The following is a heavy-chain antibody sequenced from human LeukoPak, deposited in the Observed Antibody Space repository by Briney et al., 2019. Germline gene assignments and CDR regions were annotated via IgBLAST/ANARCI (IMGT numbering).Heavy chain of an antibody. V-gene: IGHV3-7*01. CDR2: IKQDGSEK. D-gene: IGHD6-13*01. CDR1: GFTFSSYW. J-gene: IGHJ4*02. Sequence: GGSLRLSCAASGFTFSSYWMSWVRQAPGKGLEWVANIKQDGSEKYYVDSVKGRFTISRDNAKNSLYLQMNSLRAEDTAVYYCALSIAAAGQKDFDYWGQGTLVTVSS. CDR3: ALSIAAAGQKDFDY.